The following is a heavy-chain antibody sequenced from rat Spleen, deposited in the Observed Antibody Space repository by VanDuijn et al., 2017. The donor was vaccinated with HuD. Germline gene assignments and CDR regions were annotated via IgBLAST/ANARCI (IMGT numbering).Heavy chain of an antibody. Sequence: VQLKESGPGLVQPGRSLKLSCAASGFTFSNFPMAWVRQAPKKGLEWVASISSGGNGTYYPDSVKGRLTISRDNSKSTLYLQVDSLRSEDTATYYCARQDTSGYSNWFAYWGQGTLVTVSS. CDR2: ISSGGNGT. D-gene: IGHD4-3*01. J-gene: IGHJ3*01. CDR3: ARQDTSGYSNWFAY. CDR1: GFTFSNFP. V-gene: IGHV5-25*01.